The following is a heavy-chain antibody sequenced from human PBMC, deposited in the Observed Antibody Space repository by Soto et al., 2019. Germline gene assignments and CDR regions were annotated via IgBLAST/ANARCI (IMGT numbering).Heavy chain of an antibody. V-gene: IGHV4-39*01. J-gene: IGHJ5*02. D-gene: IGHD6-19*01. Sequence: PSETLSLTCTVSGGSISSSSYYWGWIRQPPGKRLEWIGSIYYSGSTYYNPSLKSRVTISVDTSKNQFSLKLSSVTAADTAVYYCARQEKKVDSSGRSKTWFDPWGQGTLVTVSS. CDR3: ARQEKKVDSSGRSKTWFDP. CDR2: IYYSGST. CDR1: GGSISSSSYY.